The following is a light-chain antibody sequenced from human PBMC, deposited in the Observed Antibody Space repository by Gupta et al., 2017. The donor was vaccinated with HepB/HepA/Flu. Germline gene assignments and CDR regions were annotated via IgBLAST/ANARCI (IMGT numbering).Light chain of an antibody. CDR2: GAS. Sequence: IAVKQSPTTLAFFSGERANLTCRASQSVSSNLAWYQQKPGQAPRLLIFGASTRAIGSPARFSCSGSGTEFTLTISSLQSEDFAVYYCQHYHNWPVLTFGGGTKVEIK. CDR1: QSVSSN. V-gene: IGKV3-15*01. J-gene: IGKJ4*01. CDR3: QHYHNWPVLT.